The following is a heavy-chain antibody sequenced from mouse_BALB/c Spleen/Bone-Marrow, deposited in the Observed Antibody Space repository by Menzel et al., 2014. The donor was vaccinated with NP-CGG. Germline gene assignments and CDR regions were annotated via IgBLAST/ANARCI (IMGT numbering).Heavy chain of an antibody. CDR2: IDPSDSET. D-gene: IGHD2-3*01. CDR1: GYTFTSYW. Sequence: QVQLQQSGAELVKPGAPVKLSCKASGYTFTSYWMNWVKQRPGRGLEWIGRIDPSDSETHYNQKFKDKATLTEDKSSSTANIQLSSLTSEDSAVYYCARALGDGYYYAMDYWGQGTSVTVSS. CDR3: ARALGDGYYYAMDY. V-gene: IGHV1-74*01. J-gene: IGHJ4*01.